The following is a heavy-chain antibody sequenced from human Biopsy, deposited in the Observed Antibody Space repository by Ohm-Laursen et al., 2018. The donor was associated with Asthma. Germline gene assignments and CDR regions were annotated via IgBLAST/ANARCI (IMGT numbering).Heavy chain of an antibody. J-gene: IGHJ4*02. CDR2: IYYSGST. V-gene: IGHV4-31*03. CDR3: ARAQDYYDSRGYYRSFDY. Sequence: PSETLSLTCTVSYGSITSGGYYWTWIRQHPGKDLEWIGFIYYSGSTYYNPSLKSRVSISIDTSKNQFSLKLSSVTAADTAVYYCARAQDYYDSRGYYRSFDYWGQGTLVTVSS. D-gene: IGHD3-22*01. CDR1: YGSITSGGYY.